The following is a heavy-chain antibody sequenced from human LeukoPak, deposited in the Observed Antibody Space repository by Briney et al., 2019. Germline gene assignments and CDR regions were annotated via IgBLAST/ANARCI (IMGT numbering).Heavy chain of an antibody. CDR2: ISTSGST. D-gene: IGHD3-22*01. CDR3: ARVSHYYDSSGYYYVRAFDI. V-gene: IGHV4-4*07. J-gene: IGHJ3*02. CDR1: GGSISSYY. Sequence: PSETLSLTCTVSGGSISSYYWSWIRQPAGKGLEWIGRISTSGSTNYNPSLKSRVTMSVDTSNNQFYLKLSSVTAADAAVYYCARVSHYYDSSGYYYVRAFDIWGQGTMVTVSS.